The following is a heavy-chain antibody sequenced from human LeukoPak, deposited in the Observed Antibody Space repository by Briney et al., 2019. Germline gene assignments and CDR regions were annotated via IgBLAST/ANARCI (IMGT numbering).Heavy chain of an antibody. CDR3: ARPPDVYGTDPHAFDI. Sequence: GSLRLSCAASGFTFSSYSMNWVRQAPGKGLEWVSSISSSSSYIYHADSVKGRFTISRDNAKNSLYLQMNSLRAEDTAVYYCARPPDVYGTDPHAFDIWGQGTMVTVSS. J-gene: IGHJ3*02. D-gene: IGHD1-14*01. CDR1: GFTFSSYS. V-gene: IGHV3-21*01. CDR2: ISSSSSYI.